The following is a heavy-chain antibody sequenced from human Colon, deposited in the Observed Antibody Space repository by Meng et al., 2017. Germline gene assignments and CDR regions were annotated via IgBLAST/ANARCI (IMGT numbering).Heavy chain of an antibody. J-gene: IGHJ5*02. Sequence: QVELQESGPGLLQPSQHLSLTCTVSGGSISSGDYYWSWIRQPPGKGLEWIGYIYYSGSTYSNASLKSRVTISIDRSKNQFSLKLSSVTAADTAVYYCARDRKHYGERGWFDPWGQGTLVTVSS. V-gene: IGHV4-30-4*01. CDR3: ARDRKHYGERGWFDP. D-gene: IGHD4-17*01. CDR2: IYYSGST. CDR1: GGSISSGDYY.